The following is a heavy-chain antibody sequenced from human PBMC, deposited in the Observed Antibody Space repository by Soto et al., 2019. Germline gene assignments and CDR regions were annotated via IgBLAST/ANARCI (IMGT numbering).Heavy chain of an antibody. CDR1: GGSISDYQ. V-gene: IGHV4-59*01. J-gene: IGHJ4*02. CDR3: ARMRGLGEISPYLDY. Sequence: QVQLQESGPGLVKPSETLSLTCSISGGSISDYQWNWIRQPPGKGLEWIGYIYYSGRTNYNPSLKSRLTISLATSTRQSSLRLRSVTAADTAVYYCARMRGLGEISPYLDYWGQGALVTVSS. D-gene: IGHD3-16*01. CDR2: IYYSGRT.